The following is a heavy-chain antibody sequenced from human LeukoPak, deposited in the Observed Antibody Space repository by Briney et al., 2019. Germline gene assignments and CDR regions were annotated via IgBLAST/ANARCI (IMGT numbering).Heavy chain of an antibody. CDR3: ARARADAFDI. CDR2: IYYNGST. J-gene: IGHJ3*02. Sequence: SETLSLTCTASGGSISSYYWSWIRQPPGKGLEWMGYIYYNGSTNYNPSLKSRVIISLDEYKNQFSLKQIYVPAADATVYYFARARADAFDIWGQGTMVTVSS. V-gene: IGHV4-59*01. CDR1: GGSISSYY.